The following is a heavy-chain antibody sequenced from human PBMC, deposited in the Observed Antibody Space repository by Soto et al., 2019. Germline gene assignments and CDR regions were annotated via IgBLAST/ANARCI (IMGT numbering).Heavy chain of an antibody. V-gene: IGHV4-59*11. CDR2: ISYSGST. J-gene: IGHJ5*02. CDR3: ARDVGLQHDTGYYDFWSGKTNWSHP. D-gene: IGHD3-3*01. Sequence: ETLSLTCTVSGGSISGHYWSWIRQPPGKGLQYIGYISYSGSTNYNPSLKSRVTISVDTSNNQFSLRLSSVTAADTAVYYCARDVGLQHDTGYYDFWSGKTNWSHPSRQTILVPVSS. CDR1: GGSISGHY.